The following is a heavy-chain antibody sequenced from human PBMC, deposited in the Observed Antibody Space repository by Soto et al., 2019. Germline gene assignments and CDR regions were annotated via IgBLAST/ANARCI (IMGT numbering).Heavy chain of an antibody. CDR1: GGSFSGYY. Sequence: SETLSLTCAVYGGSFSGYYWSWIRQPPGKGLEWIGEINHSGSTNYNPSLKSRVTISVDTSKNQFSLKLSSVTAADTAVYYCARVTIFGVVISSYYYGMDVWGQGTTVTVSS. J-gene: IGHJ6*02. V-gene: IGHV4-34*01. CDR3: ARVTIFGVVISSYYYGMDV. CDR2: INHSGST. D-gene: IGHD3-3*01.